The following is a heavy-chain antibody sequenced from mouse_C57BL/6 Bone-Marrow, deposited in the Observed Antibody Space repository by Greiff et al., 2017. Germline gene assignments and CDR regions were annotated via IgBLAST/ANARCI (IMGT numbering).Heavy chain of an antibody. J-gene: IGHJ1*03. Sequence: EVMLVESGGGLVKPGGSLKLSCAASGFTFSSYAMSWVRQPPEKRLEWVATISDGGSYTYYPDNVKGRFTISRDNAKNKLYLQMSHLKSEDTAMYYCARDRGNNWYFDFWGTGTPVTVSS. V-gene: IGHV5-4*01. CDR3: ARDRGNNWYFDF. CDR1: GFTFSSYA. D-gene: IGHD2-1*01. CDR2: ISDGGSYT.